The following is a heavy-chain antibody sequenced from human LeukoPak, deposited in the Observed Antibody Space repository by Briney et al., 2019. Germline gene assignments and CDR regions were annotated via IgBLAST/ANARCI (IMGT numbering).Heavy chain of an antibody. J-gene: IGHJ6*02. CDR1: GGSMSSFY. Sequence: SETLSLTCTVSGGSMSSFYWSWIRQPPGKRLEWIGYIYYSGTTSYNPSLEGRVTISIDTSNNHFSLKVRSVTAGDTAMYYCARGWPDYYSMDIWGPGTTVTVSS. V-gene: IGHV4-59*01. CDR2: IYYSGTT. CDR3: ARGWPDYYSMDI. D-gene: IGHD2-15*01.